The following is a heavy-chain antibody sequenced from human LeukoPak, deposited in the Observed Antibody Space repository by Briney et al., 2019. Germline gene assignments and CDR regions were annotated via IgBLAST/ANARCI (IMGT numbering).Heavy chain of an antibody. J-gene: IGHJ6*03. Sequence: PSETLSLTCTVSGGSISSSSYYWGWIRQPPGKGLEWIGSIYYSGSTYYNPSLKSRVTISVDTSKNQFSLKLNSVTAADTAAYYCARGPTLRDYGGNSDYYYYMDVWGKGTTVTVSS. V-gene: IGHV4-39*07. CDR1: GGSISSSSYY. CDR3: ARGPTLRDYGGNSDYYYYMDV. D-gene: IGHD4-23*01. CDR2: IYYSGST.